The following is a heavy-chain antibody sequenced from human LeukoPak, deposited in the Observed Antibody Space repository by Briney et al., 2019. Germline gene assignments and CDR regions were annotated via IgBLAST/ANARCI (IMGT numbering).Heavy chain of an antibody. J-gene: IGHJ6*03. D-gene: IGHD3-9*01. CDR3: ARSGILTGYPSYYYCYYMDV. CDR2: IYYSGST. CDR1: GGSISSSSYY. V-gene: IGHV4-39*07. Sequence: SETLSLTCTVSGGSISSSSYYWGWFRQPPGKGLEWIGSIYYSGSTYYNPSLKSRVTISVDTSKNQFSLKLSSVTAADTAVYYCARSGILTGYPSYYYCYYMDVWGKGTTVTVSS.